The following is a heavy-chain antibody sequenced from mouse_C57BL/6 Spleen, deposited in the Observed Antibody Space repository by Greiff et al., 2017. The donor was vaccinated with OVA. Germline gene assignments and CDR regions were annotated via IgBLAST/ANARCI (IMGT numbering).Heavy chain of an antibody. J-gene: IGHJ3*01. CDR2: IDPSDSET. D-gene: IGHD1-1*01. V-gene: IGHV1-52*01. CDR3: ARGYYGSSYGWFAY. CDR1: GYTFTSYW. Sequence: VQLQQPGAELVRPGSSVKLSCKASGYTFTSYWMHWVKQRPIQGLEWIGNIDPSDSETHYNQKFKDKATLTVDKSSSTAYMQLSSLTSEDSAVYYGARGYYGSSYGWFAYWGQGTLVTVSA.